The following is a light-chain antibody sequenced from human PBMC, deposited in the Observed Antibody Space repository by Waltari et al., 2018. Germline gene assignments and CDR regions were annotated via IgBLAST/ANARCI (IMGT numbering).Light chain of an antibody. Sequence: QAVLTQPPSLSESPGASASLTCTLRTGINVDTYRIYWYQQKPGSPPHYLLRYKADSDKHKCCRLPRRFAGSKDASANAGILLISGLQSEDEADYYCMTWPSSAWVFGGGTKLTVL. V-gene: IGLV5-45*01. CDR3: MTWPSSAWV. J-gene: IGLJ3*02. CDR2: YKADSDK. CDR1: TGINVDTYR.